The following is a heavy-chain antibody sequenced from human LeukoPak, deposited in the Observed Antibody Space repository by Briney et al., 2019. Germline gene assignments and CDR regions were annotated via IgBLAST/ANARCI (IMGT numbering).Heavy chain of an antibody. CDR2: ITWDANST. CDR3: AKSLWSSGRCAFDY. J-gene: IGHJ4*02. V-gene: IGHV3-43*01. D-gene: IGHD6-19*01. CDR1: GFTFDDYT. Sequence: PGGSLRLSCAASGFTFDDYTMHWVRQAPGKGLEWVSLITWDANSTYYADSVKGRFTTSRDNSKNSLYLQMNSLRAEDMALYYCAKSLWSSGRCAFDYWGQGTLVTVSS.